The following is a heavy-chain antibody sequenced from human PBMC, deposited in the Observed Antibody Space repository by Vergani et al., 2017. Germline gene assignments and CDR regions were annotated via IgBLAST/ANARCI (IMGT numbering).Heavy chain of an antibody. CDR2: ISSSGSTI. J-gene: IGHJ4*02. CDR3: ARSRRGLADIVVVPAANLRFDY. D-gene: IGHD2-2*01. CDR1: GFTFSDYY. Sequence: QVQLVESGGGLVKPGGSLRLSCAASGFTFSDYYMSWIRQAPGKGLEWVSYISSSGSTIYYADSVKGRFTISRDNAKNSLYLQMNSLRAEDTAVYYCARSRRGLADIVVVPAANLRFDYWGQGTLVTVSS. V-gene: IGHV3-11*01.